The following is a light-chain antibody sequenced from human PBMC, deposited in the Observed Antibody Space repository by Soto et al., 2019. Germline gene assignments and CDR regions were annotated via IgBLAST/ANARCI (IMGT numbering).Light chain of an antibody. CDR3: QQYGSSPMYT. V-gene: IGKV3-20*01. CDR1: QSVSSAH. CDR2: GAF. J-gene: IGKJ2*01. Sequence: EIVLTQSPGTRSLSPGERATLSCRASQSVSSAHLAWYQQKPGQAPRIRMYGAFSRATGIPDRFSGSGSGTDFTLTISRLEPEDFAVYYCQQYGSSPMYTFGQGTKLEIK.